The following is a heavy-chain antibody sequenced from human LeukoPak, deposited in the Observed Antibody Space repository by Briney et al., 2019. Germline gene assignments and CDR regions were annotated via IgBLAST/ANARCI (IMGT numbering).Heavy chain of an antibody. CDR3: ARGGHVPYYYYGMDV. CDR2: ISAYNGNT. Sequence: ASVKVSCKASGYTFTSYGISWVRQAPGQGLEWMGWISAYNGNTNYAQKLQGRVTMTTDTSTSTAYVELRSLRSDDTAVYYCARGGHVPYYYYGMDVWGKGTTVTVSS. J-gene: IGHJ6*04. V-gene: IGHV1-18*04. CDR1: GYTFTSYG. D-gene: IGHD3-10*01.